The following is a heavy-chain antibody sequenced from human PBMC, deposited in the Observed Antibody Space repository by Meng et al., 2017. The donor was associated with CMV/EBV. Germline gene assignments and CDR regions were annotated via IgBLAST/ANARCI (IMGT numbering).Heavy chain of an antibody. CDR3: ARDKGEITIFGVVIIFRQGGAFDI. CDR1: GFTSSSYW. D-gene: IGHD3-3*01. J-gene: IGHJ3*02. Sequence: GRSLRPSCAVSGFTSSSYWTSWVRLAPGKVLEWVANIKQDGSEKYYVDSVKGRFTISRDNAKNSLYLQMNSLRAEDTAVYYCARDKGEITIFGVVIIFRQGGAFDIWGQGTMVTVSS. V-gene: IGHV3-7*01. CDR2: IKQDGSEK.